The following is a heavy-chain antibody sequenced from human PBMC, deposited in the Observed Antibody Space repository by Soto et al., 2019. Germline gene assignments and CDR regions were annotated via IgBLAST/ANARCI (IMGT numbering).Heavy chain of an antibody. CDR3: ARGTITMVRRALYYFDY. D-gene: IGHD3-10*01. V-gene: IGHV1-2*04. Sequence: GASVKVSCKASGYTFTGYYMHWVRQAPGQGLEWMGWINPNSGGTNYAQKFQGWVTMTRDTSISTAYMELSRLRSDDTAVYYCARGTITMVRRALYYFDYWGQGTLVTVSS. CDR2: INPNSGGT. J-gene: IGHJ4*02. CDR1: GYTFTGYY.